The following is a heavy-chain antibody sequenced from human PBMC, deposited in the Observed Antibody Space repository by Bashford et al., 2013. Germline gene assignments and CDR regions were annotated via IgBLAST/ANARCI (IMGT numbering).Heavy chain of an antibody. Sequence: VRQAPGKGLEWVAVIWYDGSNKYYADSVKGRFTISRDNSKNTLYLQMNSLRAEDTAVYYCARSYDSSGYYYVYWGQGTLVTVSS. J-gene: IGHJ4*02. CDR2: IWYDGSNK. D-gene: IGHD3-22*01. V-gene: IGHV3-33*01. CDR3: ARSYDSSGYYYVY.